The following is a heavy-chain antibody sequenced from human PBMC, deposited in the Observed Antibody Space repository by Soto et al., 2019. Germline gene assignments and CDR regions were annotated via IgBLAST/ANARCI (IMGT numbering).Heavy chain of an antibody. V-gene: IGHV3-23*01. CDR2: ISNSGTGT. J-gene: IGHJ4*02. CDR1: GFTFSSTA. Sequence: GGSLRLSCVASGFTFSSTAMSWVRQAPGKGLDWVSAISNSGTGTYYADSVKGRFTISRDNSDNTLFLQMSSLRADDTAVYYCTSGGYWGQGTLVTVSS. D-gene: IGHD3-16*01. CDR3: TSGGY.